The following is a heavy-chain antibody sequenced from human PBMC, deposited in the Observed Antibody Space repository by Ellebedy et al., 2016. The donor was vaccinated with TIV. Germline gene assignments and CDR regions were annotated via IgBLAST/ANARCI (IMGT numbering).Heavy chain of an antibody. D-gene: IGHD6-19*01. CDR3: ARHPSVAGPGDV. Sequence: GGSLRLSCAASGFTFSSYGMHWVRQAPGKGLEWVGRSRNKANSYSTEYAASVKGRFTISRDDSENSVYLQMNSLKTEDTAVYFCARHPSVAGPGDVWGQGTTVTVSS. CDR2: SRNKANSYST. J-gene: IGHJ6*02. V-gene: IGHV3-72*01. CDR1: GFTFSSYG.